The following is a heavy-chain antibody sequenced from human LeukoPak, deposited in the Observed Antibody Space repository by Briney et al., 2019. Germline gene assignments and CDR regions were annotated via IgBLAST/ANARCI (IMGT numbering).Heavy chain of an antibody. CDR1: GFTFTRYA. Sequence: PGGSLRLYCATSGFTFTRYAMSWVRQAPGKGLEWVSVISASSGHTDYADSVKGRFTISRDNSKNTFYLQMNSLRAEDTAVYYCAKDYGGYPLNYWGQGTLVIVSS. J-gene: IGHJ4*02. D-gene: IGHD4-23*01. CDR3: AKDYGGYPLNY. V-gene: IGHV3-23*01. CDR2: ISASSGHT.